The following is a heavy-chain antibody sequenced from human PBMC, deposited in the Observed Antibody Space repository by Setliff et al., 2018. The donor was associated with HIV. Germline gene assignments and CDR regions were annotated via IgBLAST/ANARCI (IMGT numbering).Heavy chain of an antibody. CDR2: IHYSGST. J-gene: IGHJ3*02. V-gene: IGHV4-59*11. Sequence: SETLSLTCSVSGGSIRSHWSWVRQPPGKGLEWAGYIHYSGSTKYNSSLKRRVTMSIDTSKNQFSLKLSSATAADTAIYYCARVDRVESAFDIWGQGAMVTVSS. D-gene: IGHD2-15*01. CDR1: GGSIRSH. CDR3: ARVDRVESAFDI.